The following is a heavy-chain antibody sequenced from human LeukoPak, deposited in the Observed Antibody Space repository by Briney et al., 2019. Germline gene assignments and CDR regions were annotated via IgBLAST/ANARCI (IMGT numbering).Heavy chain of an antibody. Sequence: SETLSLTCTVSGGSISSSSYYWGWIRQPPGKGLEWIGSIYYSGSTYYNPSLKSRVTISVDTSKNQFSLNLSSVTAADTAVYYCAIVGATPDAFDIWGQGTMVTVSS. CDR2: IYYSGST. CDR1: GGSISSSSYY. CDR3: AIVGATPDAFDI. D-gene: IGHD1-26*01. V-gene: IGHV4-39*01. J-gene: IGHJ3*02.